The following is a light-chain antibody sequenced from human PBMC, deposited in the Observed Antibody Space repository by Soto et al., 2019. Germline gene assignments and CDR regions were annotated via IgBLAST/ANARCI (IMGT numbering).Light chain of an antibody. CDR3: QQFSSYPLT. CDR2: GAS. V-gene: IGKV3-15*01. CDR1: QNIRSN. J-gene: IGKJ4*01. Sequence: EIVMTQSPATLSVSPGERATLSCRASQNIRSNLAWYQQIPGQAPRLLIHGASTRATGIPARFSGSGSGTEFTLTISGLQSEDYAVYYCQQFSSYPLTFGGGTKVEIK.